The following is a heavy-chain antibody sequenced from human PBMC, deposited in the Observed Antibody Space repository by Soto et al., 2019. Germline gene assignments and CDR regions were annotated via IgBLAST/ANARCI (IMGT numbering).Heavy chain of an antibody. V-gene: IGHV1-18*01. CDR2: INGYNGNT. Sequence: ASVKVSCKASGYTFSNYGVNWVRQAPGQGLEWMGWINGYNGNTKYAQKFQGRVTITADKSTSTAYMELSSLRSEDTAVYYCARLIVGATTNAFDIWGQGTMVTVSS. D-gene: IGHD1-26*01. CDR3: ARLIVGATTNAFDI. CDR1: GYTFSNYG. J-gene: IGHJ3*02.